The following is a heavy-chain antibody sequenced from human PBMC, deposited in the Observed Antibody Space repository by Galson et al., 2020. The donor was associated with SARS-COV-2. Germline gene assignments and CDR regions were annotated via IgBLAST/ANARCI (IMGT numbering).Heavy chain of an antibody. CDR3: ARDLSSGSELLWFGELLATYGMDV. V-gene: IGHV1-46*01. D-gene: IGHD3-10*01. CDR1: GYTFTSYY. Sequence: ASVKVSCKASGYTFTSYYMHWVRQAPGQGLEWMGIINPSGGSTSYAQKFQGRVTMTRDTSTSTVYTELSSLRSEDTAVYYCARDLSSGSELLWFGELLATYGMDVWGQGTTVTVSS. J-gene: IGHJ6*02. CDR2: INPSGGST.